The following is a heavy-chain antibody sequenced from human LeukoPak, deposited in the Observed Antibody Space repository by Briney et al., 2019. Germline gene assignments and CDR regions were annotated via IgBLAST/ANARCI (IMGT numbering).Heavy chain of an antibody. CDR3: ARDQGIAAAGTNLDAFDI. D-gene: IGHD6-13*01. Sequence: GGSLRLSCSSSGFTFDDYGMSWVRQGPGKGLEWVSSINWNGGNTVYADSVKGRFTISRDNAKNSLYLQMNSLRAEDTAVYYCARDQGIAAAGTNLDAFDIWGQGTMVTVSS. CDR1: GFTFDDYG. CDR2: INWNGGNT. J-gene: IGHJ3*02. V-gene: IGHV3-20*04.